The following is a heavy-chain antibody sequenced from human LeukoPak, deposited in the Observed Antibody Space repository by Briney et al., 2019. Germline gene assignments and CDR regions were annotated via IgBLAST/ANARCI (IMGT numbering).Heavy chain of an antibody. D-gene: IGHD3-10*01. V-gene: IGHV3-30-3*01. CDR2: ISYDGSNE. J-gene: IGHJ4*03. Sequence: GGSERLSCAASGFTFSSYAMHWVRQAPGKGLEWVAVISYDGSNEYYADSVRSRSTISRDNSKNTLYLQMNSLRAEDTAVYYCARDRIWFGELASGVDYWGHGILVTVSS. CDR3: ARDRIWFGELASGVDY. CDR1: GFTFSSYA.